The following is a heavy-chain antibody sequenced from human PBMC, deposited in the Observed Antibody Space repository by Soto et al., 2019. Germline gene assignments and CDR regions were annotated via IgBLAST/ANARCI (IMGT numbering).Heavy chain of an antibody. CDR3: ARRLRSGRLYHWFDT. J-gene: IGHJ5*02. D-gene: IGHD6-19*01. Sequence: SETLSLTCTVPCDSISGYDWGWIRQPPGKGLEWVGYIYYTGSTNYNPSLKSRVTISVDTSKNQFSLKLSSLTAADTAVYYCARRLRSGRLYHWFDTWGQGTLVTVSS. CDR2: IYYTGST. V-gene: IGHV4-59*01. CDR1: CDSISGYD.